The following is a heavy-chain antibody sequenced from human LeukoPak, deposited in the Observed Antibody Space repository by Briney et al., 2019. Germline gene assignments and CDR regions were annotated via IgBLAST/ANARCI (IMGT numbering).Heavy chain of an antibody. CDR1: GFTFSSYW. CDR2: IKKDGSEK. D-gene: IGHD5-18*01. J-gene: IGHJ4*02. V-gene: IGHV3-7*01. Sequence: GGSLRLSCAASGFTFSSYWMSWGRKAPGKGLEWVANIKKDGSEKYYVDSVKGRFTISRDNAKTSLYLQMNSLRAEDTAVYYCARDLSGVTGYTYGRGIDYWGQGTLVTVSS. CDR3: ARDLSGVTGYTYGRGIDY.